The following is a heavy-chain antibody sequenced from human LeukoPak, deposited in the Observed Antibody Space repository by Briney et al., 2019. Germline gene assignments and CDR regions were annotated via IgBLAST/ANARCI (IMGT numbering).Heavy chain of an antibody. CDR3: ARHSSRESFYDFDS. V-gene: IGHV1-2*02. CDR2: INPNSGGT. CDR1: GYTFTGYY. D-gene: IGHD3-16*01. J-gene: IGHJ4*02. Sequence: GASVKVSCKASGYTFTGYYMHWVRQAPGQGLEWMGWINPNSGGTNYAQKFQGRVTMTRDTSISTAYMELSRLRSEDTAVYYCARHSSRESFYDFDSWGQGALIIVSS.